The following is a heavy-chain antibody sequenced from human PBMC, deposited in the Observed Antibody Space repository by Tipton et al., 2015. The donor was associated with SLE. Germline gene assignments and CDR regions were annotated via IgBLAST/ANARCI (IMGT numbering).Heavy chain of an antibody. CDR2: ISSISRTI. V-gene: IGHV3-48*04. Sequence: GSLRLSCAASGFTFSTYWMNWVRQAPGKGLEWVSYISSISRTIYYADSVKGRFTISRDNAKNTLYLQMNSLRAEDTAVYYCARVGGSPTSEYYYYGMDVWGQGTTVTVSS. CDR1: GFTFSTYW. CDR3: ARVGGSPTSEYYYYGMDV. D-gene: IGHD3-16*01. J-gene: IGHJ6*02.